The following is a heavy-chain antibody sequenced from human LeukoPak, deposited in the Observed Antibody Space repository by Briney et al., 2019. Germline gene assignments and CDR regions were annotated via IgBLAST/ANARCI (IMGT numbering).Heavy chain of an antibody. CDR2: INPNSGGT. J-gene: IGHJ4*02. CDR3: ASPQFYGSGSYFRDY. D-gene: IGHD3-10*01. CDR1: GYTFTGYY. Sequence: ASVKVSCKASGYTFTGYYMHWVRQAPGQGLEWMGWINPNSGGTNYARKFQGRVTITRDTSIRTAYMALSRLRSDDTAVYYCASPQFYGSGSYFRDYWGQGTLVTVSS. V-gene: IGHV1-2*02.